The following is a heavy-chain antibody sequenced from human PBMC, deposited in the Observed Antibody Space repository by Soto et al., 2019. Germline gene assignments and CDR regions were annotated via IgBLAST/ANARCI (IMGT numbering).Heavy chain of an antibody. Sequence: LRLSCAASGFTFSSYAMSWVRQAPGKGLEWVSAISGSGGSTYYADSVKGRFTISRDNSKNTLYLQMNSLRAEDTAVYYCAKRMVRGVITTRLGMDVWGQGTTVTVSS. CDR1: GFTFSSYA. J-gene: IGHJ6*02. V-gene: IGHV3-23*01. D-gene: IGHD3-10*01. CDR3: AKRMVRGVITTRLGMDV. CDR2: ISGSGGST.